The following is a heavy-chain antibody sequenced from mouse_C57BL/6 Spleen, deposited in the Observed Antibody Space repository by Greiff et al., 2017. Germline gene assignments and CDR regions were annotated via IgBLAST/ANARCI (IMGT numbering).Heavy chain of an antibody. CDR1: GFNIKDDY. Sequence: EVQLQQSGAELVRPGASVKLSCTASGFNIKDDYMHWVKQRPEQGLEWIGWIDPENGDTEYASKFQGKATITADTSSNTAYLQLSSLTSEDTAVYYCATDGKLLLFAYWGQGTLVTVSA. CDR3: ATDGKLLLFAY. V-gene: IGHV14-4*01. J-gene: IGHJ3*01. CDR2: IDPENGDT. D-gene: IGHD2-12*01.